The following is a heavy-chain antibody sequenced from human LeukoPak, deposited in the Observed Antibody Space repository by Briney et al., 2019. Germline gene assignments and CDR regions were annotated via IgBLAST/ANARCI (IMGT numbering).Heavy chain of an antibody. CDR1: GFTCSSYG. D-gene: IGHD6-13*01. J-gene: IGHJ4*02. CDR3: AKDASTAGYSSSHPNY. CDR2: IRYDGSNK. V-gene: IGHV3-30*02. Sequence: GGSLRLSCAASGFTCSSYGMHWVRQAPGKGLEGVVFIRYDGSNKYYADSVKGRFTISRDNSKNTLYLQMNSLRAEDTAVYYCAKDASTAGYSSSHPNYWGQGTLVTVSS.